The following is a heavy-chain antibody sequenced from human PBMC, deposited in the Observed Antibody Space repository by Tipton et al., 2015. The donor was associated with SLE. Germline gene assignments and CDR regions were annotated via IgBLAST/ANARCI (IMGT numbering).Heavy chain of an antibody. V-gene: IGHV4-61*02. CDR1: GGSIRTSDYY. J-gene: IGHJ2*01. CDR3: AREFLNPVTTVHYYFDL. Sequence: TLSLTCAVSGGSIRTSDYYWSWIRQPAGGGLEWIGRIYTNENTNYNPSLKSRVTMSVDTSKNHFSLKLISVTAADTAVYYCAREFLNPVTTVHYYFDLWGRGTLVTVSS. D-gene: IGHD4-11*01. CDR2: IYTNENT.